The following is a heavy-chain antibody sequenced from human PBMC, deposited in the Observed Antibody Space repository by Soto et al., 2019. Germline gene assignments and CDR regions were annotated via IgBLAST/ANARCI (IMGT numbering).Heavy chain of an antibody. CDR3: AREREYYGSGSYYSYYGMDV. CDR2: IIPIFGTA. Sequence: QVQLVQSGAEVKKPGSLVKVSCKASGGTFSSYAISWVRQAPGQGLEWMGGIIPIFGTANYAQKFQGRVTITADESTSTAYMELSSLRSEDTAVYYCAREREYYGSGSYYSYYGMDVWGQGTTVTVSS. V-gene: IGHV1-69*01. D-gene: IGHD3-10*01. J-gene: IGHJ6*02. CDR1: GGTFSSYA.